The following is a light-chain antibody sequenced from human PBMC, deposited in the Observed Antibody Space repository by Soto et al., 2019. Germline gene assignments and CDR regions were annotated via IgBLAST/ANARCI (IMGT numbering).Light chain of an antibody. CDR1: QSINSN. V-gene: IGKV3-15*01. CDR2: RAS. Sequence: MVMAQSPATLSVSLGERATLSCRASQSINSNLAWYQQKPGQAPRLLMFRASIRATGFPARFSGSGSGTEFNITISSLQSEDSAVYYCQQYNNWPRATFGGGTKVDIK. J-gene: IGKJ4*01. CDR3: QQYNNWPRAT.